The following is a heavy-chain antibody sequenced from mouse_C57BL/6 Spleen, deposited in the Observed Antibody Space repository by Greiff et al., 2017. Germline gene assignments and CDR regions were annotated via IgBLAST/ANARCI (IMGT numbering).Heavy chain of an antibody. CDR2: IRSKSSNYAT. J-gene: IGHJ4*01. CDR1: GFTFNTYA. D-gene: IGHD2-4*01. CDR3: VRYDYDVKAMDY. V-gene: IGHV10-3*01. Sequence: EVQVVESGGGLVQPKGSLKLSCAASGFTFNTYAMHWVRQAPGKGLEWVARIRSKSSNYATYYADSVKDRFTISRYDSQSMIYLRMNNLKNADTDMDYCVRYDYDVKAMDYWGQGTSVTVSS.